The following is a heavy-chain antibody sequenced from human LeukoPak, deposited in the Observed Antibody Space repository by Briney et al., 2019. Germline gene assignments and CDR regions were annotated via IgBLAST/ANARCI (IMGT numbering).Heavy chain of an antibody. Sequence: GRSLRLSCAASGFSFSNYGMHWVRQAPGKGLEWVAVIWYDGSKTYYADSVKGRFTISRENSENTMYLQMNSLRAEDTALYYCAKLAYDASGSSRPSFDIWGQGTMVTV. CDR2: IWYDGSKT. V-gene: IGHV3-33*06. D-gene: IGHD3-22*01. CDR1: GFSFSNYG. CDR3: AKLAYDASGSSRPSFDI. J-gene: IGHJ3*02.